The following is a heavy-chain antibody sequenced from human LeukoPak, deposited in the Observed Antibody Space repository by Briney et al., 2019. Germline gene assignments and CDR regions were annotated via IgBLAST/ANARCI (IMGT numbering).Heavy chain of an antibody. CDR1: GFIFSDYY. CDR3: AELGITMIGGV. V-gene: IGHV3-11*04. J-gene: IGHJ6*04. Sequence: PGGSLRLSCAASGFIFSDYYMTWIRQAPGKGMEWISYISSGSSTIYYADSVKGRFTISRDNAKNSLYLQMNSLRAEDTAVYYCAELGITMIGGVWGKGTTVTISS. CDR2: ISSGSSTI. D-gene: IGHD3-10*02.